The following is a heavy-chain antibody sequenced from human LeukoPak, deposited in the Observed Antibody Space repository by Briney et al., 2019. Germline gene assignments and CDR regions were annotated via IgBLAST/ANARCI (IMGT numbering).Heavy chain of an antibody. J-gene: IGHJ4*02. V-gene: IGHV3-23*01. CDR1: GFTFSSYA. CDR2: ISASGGKT. Sequence: GGSLRLSCAASGFTFSSYAMSWVRQAPGKGLEWASAISASGGKTYYADSVKGRFTISRDNSKNTLYLQMNSLRAEDTAIYYCAKAAGMGDNYYNFYFDYWGQGTLITVSS. CDR3: AKAAGMGDNYYNFYFDY. D-gene: IGHD5-24*01.